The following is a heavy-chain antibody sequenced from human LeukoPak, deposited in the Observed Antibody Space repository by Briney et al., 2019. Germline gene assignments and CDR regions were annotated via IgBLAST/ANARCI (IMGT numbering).Heavy chain of an antibody. CDR2: ISWNGGTI. J-gene: IGHJ1*01. CDR1: GFTFDNYA. CDR3: ARAYKDRSLAGKKEFFQH. D-gene: IGHD6-19*01. V-gene: IGHV3-9*01. Sequence: GGSLRLSCAASGFTFDNYAMNWVRQVPGKGLEWISLISWNGGTIGYADSVKGRFTISRDNANNFLYLQMNSLRAEDTALYYCARAYKDRSLAGKKEFFQHWGQGTLVTVSS.